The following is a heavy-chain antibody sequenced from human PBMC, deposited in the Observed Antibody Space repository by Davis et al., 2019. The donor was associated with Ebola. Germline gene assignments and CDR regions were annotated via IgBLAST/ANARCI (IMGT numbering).Heavy chain of an antibody. J-gene: IGHJ6*02. V-gene: IGHV4-59*01. CDR2: IYYSGST. D-gene: IGHD5-12*01. CDR1: GGSISSYY. Sequence: SETLSLTCTVSGGSISSYYWSWIRQPPGKGLEWIEYIYYSGSTNYNPSLKSRVTISVDTSKNQFSLKLSSVTAEDTAVYYCARVGYGYAYDYYYYGMDVWGQGTTVTVSS. CDR3: ARVGYGYAYDYYYYGMDV.